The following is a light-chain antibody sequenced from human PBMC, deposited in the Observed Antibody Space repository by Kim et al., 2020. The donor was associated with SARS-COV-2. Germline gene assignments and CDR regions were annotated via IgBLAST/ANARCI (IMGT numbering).Light chain of an antibody. Sequence: QSVLTQPASVSESLGQLITISCTGTASDVGAYNLVSWYQQYPGKGPKLIIYEGNKRAPGVSNRFSGSKSGSWASLTISGLQPEDEAEYHCCSYAGSSSWVFGGGTQLTVL. CDR2: EGN. CDR3: CSYAGSSSWV. CDR1: ASDVGAYNL. J-gene: IGLJ3*02. V-gene: IGLV2-23*01.